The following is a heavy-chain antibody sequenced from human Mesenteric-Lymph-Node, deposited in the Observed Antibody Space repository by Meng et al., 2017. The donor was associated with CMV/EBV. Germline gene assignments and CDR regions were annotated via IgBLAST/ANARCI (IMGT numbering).Heavy chain of an antibody. CDR1: FSLCTGVGS. D-gene: IGHD3-10*01. CDR2: IYWDDDF. J-gene: IGHJ4*02. Sequence: FSLCTGVGSVGWIRQPPGMALEWVALIYWDDDFCYSPSLKSRLTITKDTSKNKVALTMTNMDPVDTATYYCARHYGSGSYYNILFDYWGQGTLVTVSS. V-gene: IGHV2-5*02. CDR3: ARHYGSGSYYNILFDY.